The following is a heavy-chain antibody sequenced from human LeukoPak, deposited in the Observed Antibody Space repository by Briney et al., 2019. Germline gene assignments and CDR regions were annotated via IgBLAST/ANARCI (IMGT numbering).Heavy chain of an antibody. D-gene: IGHD6-19*01. V-gene: IGHV3-64*02. CDR3: ARVVAVYYDAFDI. J-gene: IGHJ3*02. CDR2: ISSGGGMT. Sequence: GGSLRLSCAASGFAFGEYAMHWVRQVPGKGLEYVSAISSGGGMTYYADSVKGRFTISRDDSKNTLYLQMGSPRAEDMAVYYCARVVAVYYDAFDIWGQGTMGTVSS. CDR1: GFAFGEYA.